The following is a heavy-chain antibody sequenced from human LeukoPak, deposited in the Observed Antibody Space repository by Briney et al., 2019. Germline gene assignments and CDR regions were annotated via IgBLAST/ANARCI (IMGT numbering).Heavy chain of an antibody. Sequence: GGSLRLSCAASGFTFSSYSMNWVRQAPGKGLEWVSAISGSGGSTYYADSVKGRFTISRDNSKNTLYLQMNSLRAEDTAVYYCAAITIFGVGYFDYWGQGTLVTVSS. D-gene: IGHD3-3*01. CDR1: GFTFSSYS. CDR3: AAITIFGVGYFDY. CDR2: ISGSGGST. V-gene: IGHV3-23*01. J-gene: IGHJ4*02.